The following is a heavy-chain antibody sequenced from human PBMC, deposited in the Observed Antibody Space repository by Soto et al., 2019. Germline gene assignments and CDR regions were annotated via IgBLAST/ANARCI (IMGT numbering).Heavy chain of an antibody. V-gene: IGHV6-1*01. CDR3: ARANEAAAGFFFDY. Sequence: SQTLSLTCAISGDSVSSNSAAWNWIRQSPSRGFEWLGRTHYRSKWYSDYAVSVKSRITINPDTSKNQFSLQLISVTPEDTAVYYCARANEAAAGFFFDYWGQGALVTVSS. CDR1: GDSVSSNSAA. D-gene: IGHD6-13*01. J-gene: IGHJ4*02. CDR2: THYRSKWYS.